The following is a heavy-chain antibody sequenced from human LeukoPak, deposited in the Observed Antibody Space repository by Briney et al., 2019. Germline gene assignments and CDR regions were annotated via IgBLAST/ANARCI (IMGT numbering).Heavy chain of an antibody. CDR2: TYYRFKWYY. Sequence: SQTLSLTCAISGDSVSSISVGWNWIRQSPSRGLEWLGRTYYRFKWYYEYAVSVKSRLNTGPDTSKTQSSLQLTSVTPEDTAVYYCSLARSENPYGMDVWGQGTTVTVSS. CDR1: GDSVSSISVG. CDR3: SLARSENPYGMDV. V-gene: IGHV6-1*01. J-gene: IGHJ6*02.